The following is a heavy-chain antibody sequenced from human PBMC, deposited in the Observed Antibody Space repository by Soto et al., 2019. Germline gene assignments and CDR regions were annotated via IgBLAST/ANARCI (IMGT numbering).Heavy chain of an antibody. Sequence: SETLSLTCAVYGGSFSGYYWSWIRQPPGKGLEWIGEINHSGSTNYNPSLKSRVTISVDTSKNQFSLKLSSVTAADTAVYYCARGARAGYCSGGSCYYGTSGYYFDYWGQGTLVTVSS. J-gene: IGHJ4*02. D-gene: IGHD2-15*01. V-gene: IGHV4-34*01. CDR2: INHSGST. CDR1: GGSFSGYY. CDR3: ARGARAGYCSGGSCYYGTSGYYFDY.